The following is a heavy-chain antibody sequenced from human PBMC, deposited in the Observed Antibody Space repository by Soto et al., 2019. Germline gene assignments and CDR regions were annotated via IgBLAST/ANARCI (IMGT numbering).Heavy chain of an antibody. CDR3: ARARRSSWYAP. Sequence: QVQLVQSGAEVKKPGASVKVSCKASGYTFTSYGISWVRQAPGQGLECMGLSSAYNDITNYAQKLQGGDTMTTXTSTSTAYMELRSLRSDDTAVYYCARARRSSWYAPWGQGTLVTVSS. D-gene: IGHD6-13*01. J-gene: IGHJ5*02. CDR2: SSAYNDIT. V-gene: IGHV1-18*01. CDR1: GYTFTSYG.